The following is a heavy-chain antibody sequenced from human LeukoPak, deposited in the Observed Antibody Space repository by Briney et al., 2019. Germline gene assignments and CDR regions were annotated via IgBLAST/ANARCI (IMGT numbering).Heavy chain of an antibody. CDR1: GFTFISFG. V-gene: IGHV3-33*01. CDR2: IWYDGSNK. CDR3: ARDENDYDPVGGDY. J-gene: IGHJ4*02. Sequence: GGSLRLSCAASGFTFISFGMHWVRQAPGRGRGWVAVIWYDGSNKYYADSVKGRFTISRDNSKNTLYLQMNSLRAEDTAVYYCARDENDYDPVGGDYWGQGTLVTVSS. D-gene: IGHD4-17*01.